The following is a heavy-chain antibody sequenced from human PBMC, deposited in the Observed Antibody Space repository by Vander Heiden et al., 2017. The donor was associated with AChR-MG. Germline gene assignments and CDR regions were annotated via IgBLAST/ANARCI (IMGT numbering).Heavy chain of an antibody. J-gene: IGHJ6*02. D-gene: IGHD4-4*01. Sequence: EVQLVESGGGLVQPGRSLRLSCAASGFPFDDYAMHWVRQAPGKGLEWVSGMSWNSGSIGYADSVKGRFAISRDNAKNSLYLQMNRLRAEDTALYYCAKDPTAYYYYGMDVWGQGTTVTVSS. CDR3: AKDPTAYYYYGMDV. V-gene: IGHV3-9*01. CDR2: MSWNSGSI. CDR1: GFPFDDYA.